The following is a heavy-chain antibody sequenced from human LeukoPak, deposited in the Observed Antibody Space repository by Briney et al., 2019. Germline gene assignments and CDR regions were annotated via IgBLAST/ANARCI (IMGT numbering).Heavy chain of an antibody. V-gene: IGHV3-7*01. CDR2: IKQDGSEK. J-gene: IGHJ2*01. D-gene: IGHD2-2*02. CDR3: ARTGPDIVVVPAAISPWYFDL. CDR1: GFTFSSYW. Sequence: GGSLRLSCAASGFTFSSYWMSWVRQAPGKGLEWVANIKQDGSEKYYVDSVKGRFTISRDNAKNSLYLQMNSLRAEDTAVYYCARTGPDIVVVPAAISPWYFDLWGRGTLVTVSS.